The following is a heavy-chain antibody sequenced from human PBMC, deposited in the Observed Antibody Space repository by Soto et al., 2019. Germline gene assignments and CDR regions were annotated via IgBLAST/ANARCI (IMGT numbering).Heavy chain of an antibody. CDR3: ARRRYSSGWYSNAPDY. V-gene: IGHV4-34*01. CDR1: GGSFSGYY. CDR2: INHSGST. D-gene: IGHD6-19*01. Sequence: SETLSLTCAVYGGSFSGYYWSWIRQPPGKGLEWIGEINHSGSTNDNPSLKSRVTISVDTSKNQFSLKLSSVTAADTAVYYCARRRYSSGWYSNAPDYWGQGTLVTVSS. J-gene: IGHJ4*02.